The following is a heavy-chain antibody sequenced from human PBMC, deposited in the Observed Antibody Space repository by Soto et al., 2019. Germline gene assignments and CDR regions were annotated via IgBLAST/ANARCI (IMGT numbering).Heavy chain of an antibody. CDR1: GGSISSGGYY. V-gene: IGHV4-31*03. CDR3: ARARGYCTNGVCYRPWYFDL. Sequence: SETLSLTCTVSGGSISSGGYYWSWIRQHPGKGLEWIGYIYYSGSTYYNPSLKSRVTISVDTSKNQFSLKLSSVTAADTAVYYCARARGYCTNGVCYRPWYFDLWGRGTLVTVSS. D-gene: IGHD2-8*01. J-gene: IGHJ2*01. CDR2: IYYSGST.